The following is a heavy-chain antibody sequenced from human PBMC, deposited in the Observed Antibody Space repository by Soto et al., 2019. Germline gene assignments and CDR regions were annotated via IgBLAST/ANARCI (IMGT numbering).Heavy chain of an antibody. CDR1: GGSISSYY. Sequence: PSETLSLTCTVSGGSISSYYWSWIRQPPGKGLEWIGYIYYSGSTNYNPSLKSRVTISVDTSKNQFSLKLSSVTAADTAVYYCARLFDGDYVRFDYWGQGTLVTVSS. CDR3: ARLFDGDYVRFDY. J-gene: IGHJ4*02. CDR2: IYYSGST. V-gene: IGHV4-59*08. D-gene: IGHD4-17*01.